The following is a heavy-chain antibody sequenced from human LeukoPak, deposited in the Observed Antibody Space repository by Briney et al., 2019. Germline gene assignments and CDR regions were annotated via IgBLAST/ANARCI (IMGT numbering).Heavy chain of an antibody. V-gene: IGHV3-21*04. CDR3: ARGSTSAAGVTY. CDR2: ISSSSSYI. D-gene: IGHD6-13*01. Sequence: PGGSLRLSCAASGFTLSGYSMNWVRQAPGKGLEWVSSISSSSSYIYYADSVKGRFTISRDNAKNTLYLQMNSLRAEDTALYYCARGSTSAAGVTYWGQGTLVTVSS. J-gene: IGHJ4*02. CDR1: GFTLSGYS.